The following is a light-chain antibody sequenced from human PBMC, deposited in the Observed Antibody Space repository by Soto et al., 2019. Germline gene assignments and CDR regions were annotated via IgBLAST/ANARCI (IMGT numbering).Light chain of an antibody. CDR2: DVS. V-gene: IGLV2-11*01. CDR3: CSFAVSYTFWV. J-gene: IGLJ3*02. Sequence: QSALTQPRSVSGSPGQSVTISCTGTSSDVGDYNYVSWYQQYPGKDPKLVIYDVSKRPSGVPDRFSGSKSGNTASLTISGLQAEDEADYYCCSFAVSYTFWVFGGGTTLTVL. CDR1: SSDVGDYNY.